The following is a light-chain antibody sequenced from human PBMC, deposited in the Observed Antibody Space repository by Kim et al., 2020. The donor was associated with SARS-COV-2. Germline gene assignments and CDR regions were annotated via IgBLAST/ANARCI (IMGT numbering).Light chain of an antibody. CDR1: QGISSW. J-gene: IGKJ1*01. CDR2: KAS. CDR3: QQYNSYPT. Sequence: DIQMTQSPSTLSASVGDRVTITCRASQGISSWLAWYQQKPGKAPKLLIYKASYLESGVPSRFSGSGSGTDFTLTISGLQPDDFATYYCQQYNSYPTFGQGTKVDIK. V-gene: IGKV1-5*03.